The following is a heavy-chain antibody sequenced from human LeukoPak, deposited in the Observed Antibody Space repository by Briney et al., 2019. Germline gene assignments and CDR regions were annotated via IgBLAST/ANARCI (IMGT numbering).Heavy chain of an antibody. V-gene: IGHV1-24*01. CDR1: GYTLTELS. Sequence: ASVKVSCKVSGYTLTELSMHWVRQAPGKGLEWMGGFDPEDGETIYAQKFQGRVTMTEDTSTDTAYMELSRLRSDDTAVYYCAKEMATNLGYYYYGMDVWGQGTTVTVSS. J-gene: IGHJ6*02. D-gene: IGHD5-24*01. CDR3: AKEMATNLGYYYYGMDV. CDR2: FDPEDGET.